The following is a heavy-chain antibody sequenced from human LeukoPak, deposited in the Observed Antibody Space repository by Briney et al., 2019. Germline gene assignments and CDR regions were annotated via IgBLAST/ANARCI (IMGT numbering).Heavy chain of an antibody. CDR2: IYYRGST. CDR1: GGSISPYF. CDR3: AREGVVKGYFDY. Sequence: SETLSLTCTVSGGSISPYFWSWIRQPPGKGLEWIGYIYYRGSTNYNPSLKSRVTISLDTSKDQFSLKLSSVTAEDTAVYYCAREGVVKGYFDYWGQGTLVTVSS. V-gene: IGHV4-59*01. J-gene: IGHJ4*02. D-gene: IGHD3-3*01.